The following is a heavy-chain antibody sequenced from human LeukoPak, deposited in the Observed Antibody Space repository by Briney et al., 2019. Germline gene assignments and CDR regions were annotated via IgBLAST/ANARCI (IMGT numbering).Heavy chain of an antibody. D-gene: IGHD4-23*01. J-gene: IGHJ4*02. CDR3: ARIGATSGHSEY. CDR2: IDWDDDK. Sequence: SGPTLVNPTQTLTLTCTFSGFSLSTSGMRVSWIRQPPGKALEWLARIDWDDDKFYSTSLKTRLTISKDTSKNQVVLTMTNVDPVDTATYYCARIGATSGHSEYWGQGTLVTVSS. V-gene: IGHV2-70*04. CDR1: GFSLSTSGMR.